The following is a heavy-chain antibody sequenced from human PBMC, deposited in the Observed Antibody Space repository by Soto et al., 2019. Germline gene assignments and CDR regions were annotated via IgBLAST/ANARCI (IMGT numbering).Heavy chain of an antibody. CDR2: ISYDGSNK. V-gene: IGHV3-30*18. D-gene: IGHD3-9*01. J-gene: IGHJ6*02. CDR3: AKAPFSYYDILTGYYYGMDV. CDR1: GFTFSSYG. Sequence: GGSLRLSCAASGFTFSSYGMHWVRQAPGKGLEWVAVISYDGSNKYYADSVKGRFTISRDNSKNTLYLQMNSLRAEDTAVYYCAKAPFSYYDILTGYYYGMDVWGQGTTVTVSS.